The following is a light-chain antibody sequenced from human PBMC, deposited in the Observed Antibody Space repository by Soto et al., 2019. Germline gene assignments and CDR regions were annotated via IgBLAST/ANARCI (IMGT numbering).Light chain of an antibody. J-gene: IGLJ2*01. V-gene: IGLV2-14*01. CDR2: EVS. CDR1: SSDVGRSNH. Sequence: QPVLTQPASVSGSPGQSITISCTGTSSDVGRSNHVFWYQQHPGKAPKLIIYEVSSRPSGVSNRFSSSKSGNTASLTISGLQAEDEADYYCSAHTYGALVFGGGTKLTVL. CDR3: SAHTYGALV.